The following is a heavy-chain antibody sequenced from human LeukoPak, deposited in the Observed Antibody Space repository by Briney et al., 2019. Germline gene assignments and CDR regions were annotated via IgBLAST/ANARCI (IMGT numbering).Heavy chain of an antibody. D-gene: IGHD2-2*02. CDR1: GFTFDDYG. Sequence: PGGSLRLSCAASGFTFDDYGMSWVRQAPGKGLEWVSGINWNGGSTGYADSVKGRFTISRDNAKNPLYLQMNSLRAEDTALYHCASGPSCSYTSCYTRTPYYMDVWGKGTTVTVSS. CDR2: INWNGGST. V-gene: IGHV3-20*01. CDR3: ASGPSCSYTSCYTRTPYYMDV. J-gene: IGHJ6*03.